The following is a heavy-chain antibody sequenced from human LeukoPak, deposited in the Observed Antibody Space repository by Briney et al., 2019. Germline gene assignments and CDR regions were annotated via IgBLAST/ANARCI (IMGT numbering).Heavy chain of an antibody. D-gene: IGHD2-15*01. CDR2: IKQDGSEK. Sequence: GGSLRLSCAASGFTFSSYWMSWVRQAPGKGLEWVANIKQDGSEKYYMDSAKGRFTISRDNAKNSLYLQMNSLRAEDTAVYYCAREGDYYCSGGSCYDYWGQGTLVTVSS. CDR3: AREGDYYCSGGSCYDY. V-gene: IGHV3-7*01. J-gene: IGHJ4*02. CDR1: GFTFSSYW.